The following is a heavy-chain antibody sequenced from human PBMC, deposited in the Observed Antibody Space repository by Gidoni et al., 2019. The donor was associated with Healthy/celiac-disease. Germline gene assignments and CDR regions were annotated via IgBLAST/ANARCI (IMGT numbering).Heavy chain of an antibody. D-gene: IGHD6-13*01. J-gene: IGHJ5*02. V-gene: IGHV4-61*02. CDR3: ARDNPYSSSWYWRNWFDP. CDR1: GGSISSGSYY. Sequence: QVQLQESGPGLAKPSQTLSLPCTVSGGSISSGSYYWRWIRQPAGKGLEWIGRIYTSGSTNYNPSLKSRVTISVDTSKNQFSLKLSSVTAADTAVYYCARDNPYSSSWYWRNWFDPWGQGTLVTVSS. CDR2: IYTSGST.